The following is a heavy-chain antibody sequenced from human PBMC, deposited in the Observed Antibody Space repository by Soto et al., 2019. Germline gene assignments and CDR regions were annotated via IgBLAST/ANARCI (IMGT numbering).Heavy chain of an antibody. J-gene: IGHJ6*03. CDR1: GFTFTNYW. V-gene: IGHV3-74*01. CDR3: ARGARVYYYMDV. Sequence: EVQLVESGGGLVQPGGSLRLSCAASGFTFTNYWMHWVRQVPGEGLVWVSRVKYDASSTNYADSVKGRFTISRDNAKNTLYLQMNSLRNEDTAVYFCARGARVYYYMDVWGKGTTVTVSS. CDR2: VKYDASST.